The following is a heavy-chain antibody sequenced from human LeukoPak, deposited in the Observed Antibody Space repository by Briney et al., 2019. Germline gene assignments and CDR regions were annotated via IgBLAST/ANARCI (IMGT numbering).Heavy chain of an antibody. CDR1: GDSVSSNIAA. D-gene: IGHD3-10*01. CDR2: TYYRSKWYN. V-gene: IGHV6-1*01. CDR3: ARGQGKNWFDP. Sequence: SQTLSLTCAISGDSVSSNIAACNWIRQSPSRGLEWLGRTYYRSKWYNDYAVSVKSRITISPDTSKNQFSLQLNSVTPEDTAVYYCARGQGKNWFDPWGQGTLVTVSS. J-gene: IGHJ5*02.